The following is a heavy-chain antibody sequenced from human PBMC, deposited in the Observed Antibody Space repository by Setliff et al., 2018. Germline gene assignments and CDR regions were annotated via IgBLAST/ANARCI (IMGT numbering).Heavy chain of an antibody. CDR3: AKRGPYCSGGTCHYYFDY. CDR1: GFTFSSYA. CDR2: ISGSAQTT. V-gene: IGHV3-23*01. J-gene: IGHJ4*02. D-gene: IGHD2-15*01. Sequence: PGESLTISCAASGFTFSSYAITWVRQAPGKGLEWVSMISGSAQTTYYADSVKGRFTISRDSSKNTVYLEMNSLRAEDTAVYYCAKRGPYCSGGTCHYYFDYWGQGTLVTVSS.